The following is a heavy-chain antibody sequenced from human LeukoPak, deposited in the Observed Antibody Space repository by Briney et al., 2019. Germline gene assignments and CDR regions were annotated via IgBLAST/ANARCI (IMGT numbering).Heavy chain of an antibody. J-gene: IGHJ3*02. CDR3: ARGPQDI. V-gene: IGHV4-61*05. CDR1: GGSISSSSYY. Sequence: PSETLSLTCTVSGGSISSSSYYWGWIRQPPGKGLEWIGYIYYSGSTNYNPSLKSRVTISVDTSKNQFSLKLSSVTAADTAVYYCARGPQDIWGRGTMVTVSS. CDR2: IYYSGST.